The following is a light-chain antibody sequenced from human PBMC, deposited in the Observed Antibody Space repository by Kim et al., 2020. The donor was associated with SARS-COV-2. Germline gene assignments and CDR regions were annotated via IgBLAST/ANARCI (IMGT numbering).Light chain of an antibody. Sequence: QSVLTQPPSASGTPGQRVTISCSGSSSNIGRNTVNWYQQLPGTAPKLLISSNNQRPSGVPDRFSASKSGTSASLAISGLQSEDEADYYCAAWDDSLNGPVFGAGTKLTVL. CDR1: SSNIGRNT. CDR2: SNN. CDR3: AAWDDSLNGPV. V-gene: IGLV1-44*01. J-gene: IGLJ1*01.